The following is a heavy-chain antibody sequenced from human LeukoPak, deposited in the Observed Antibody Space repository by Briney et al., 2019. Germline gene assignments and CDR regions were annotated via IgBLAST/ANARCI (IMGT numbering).Heavy chain of an antibody. J-gene: IGHJ4*02. CDR3: AKGCSGSNCNSAFDY. Sequence: GGSLRPSCAASGFTFSTYSMNWVRQAPGKGLEWGSGISSSGGNTFYADSVKGRFTISRDNYKNMLYLQMNSLRAEDTATYYCAKGCSGSNCNSAFDYWGQGTLVAVSS. CDR1: GFTFSTYS. CDR2: ISSSGGNT. V-gene: IGHV3-23*01. D-gene: IGHD2-2*02.